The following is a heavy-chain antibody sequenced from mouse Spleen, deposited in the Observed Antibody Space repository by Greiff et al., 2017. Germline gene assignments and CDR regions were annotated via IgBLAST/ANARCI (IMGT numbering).Heavy chain of an antibody. J-gene: IGHJ2*01. V-gene: IGHV1-7*01. D-gene: IGHD2-4*01. CDR1: GYTFTSYW. CDR2: INPSTGYT. CDR3: ARGVIIDY. Sequence: QVQLQQSGAELAKPGASVKMSCKASGYTFTSYWMHWVKQRPGQGLEWIGYINPSTGYTEYNQKFKDKATLTADKSSSTAYMQLSSLTSEDSAVYYCARGVIIDYWGQGTTLTVSS.